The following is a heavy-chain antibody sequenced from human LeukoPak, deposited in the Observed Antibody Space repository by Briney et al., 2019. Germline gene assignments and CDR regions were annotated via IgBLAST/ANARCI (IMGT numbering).Heavy chain of an antibody. CDR2: IYYSGST. CDR1: GGSISSYY. CDR3: ARELTDYDILTGYYSGGYNWFDP. V-gene: IGHV4-59*01. Sequence: SETLSLSCTVSGGSISSYYWSWIRQPPGKGLEWIGYIYYSGSTNYNPSLKSRVTISVDTSKNQFSLKLSSVTAADTAVYYCARELTDYDILTGYYSGGYNWFDPWGQGTLVTVSS. J-gene: IGHJ5*02. D-gene: IGHD3-9*01.